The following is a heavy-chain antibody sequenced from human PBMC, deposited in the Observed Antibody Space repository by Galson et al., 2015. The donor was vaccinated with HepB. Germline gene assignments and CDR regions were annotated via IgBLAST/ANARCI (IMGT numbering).Heavy chain of an antibody. CDR3: ASYNYYDSSGYVAFDI. J-gene: IGHJ3*02. V-gene: IGHV5-10-1*01. CDR1: GYSFTSYW. CDR2: IDPSDSYT. D-gene: IGHD3-22*01. Sequence: QSGAEVKKPGESLRISCKGSGYSFTSYWINWVRQMPGKGLEWMGKIDPSDSYTDYSPSFQGHVTISADKSINSAYLQWSSLKASDTAMYYCASYNYYDSSGYVAFDIWGQGTMVTVSS.